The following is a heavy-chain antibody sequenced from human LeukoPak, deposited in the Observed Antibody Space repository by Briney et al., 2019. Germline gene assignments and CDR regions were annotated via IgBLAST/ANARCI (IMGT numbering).Heavy chain of an antibody. D-gene: IGHD5-18*01. J-gene: IGHJ6*03. CDR3: ARDTAMVTDYWYYYYMDV. V-gene: IGHV4-61*02. Sequence: SETLSLTCNVSGGSISSGSYYWSWIRQPAGKGLGWIGRIYTSGSSNYNPSFKSRVTISLDTSKNQFSLRLSSVTAADTAVYYCARDTAMVTDYWYYYYMDVWGKGTTVTISS. CDR1: GGSISSGSYY. CDR2: IYTSGSS.